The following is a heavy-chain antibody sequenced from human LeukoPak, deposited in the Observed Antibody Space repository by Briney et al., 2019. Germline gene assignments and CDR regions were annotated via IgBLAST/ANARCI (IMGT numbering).Heavy chain of an antibody. V-gene: IGHV4-34*01. CDR2: INHSGST. CDR1: GGSFSGYY. CDR3: ARASYSYDINGWVPFDY. D-gene: IGHD3-22*01. J-gene: IGHJ4*02. Sequence: SETLSVTCAVYGGSFSGYYWSWIRQPPGKGLEWIGEINHSGSTNYNPSLKSRVTISVDTSKNQFSLKLSSVTAADTAVYYCARASYSYDINGWVPFDYWGQGTLVTVSS.